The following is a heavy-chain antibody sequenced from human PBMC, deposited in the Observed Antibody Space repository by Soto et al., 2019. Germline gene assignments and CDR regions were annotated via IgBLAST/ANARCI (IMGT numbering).Heavy chain of an antibody. D-gene: IGHD3-10*01. Sequence: SVKVSCKASGGTFDNYAISWVRQAPGQGLEWVGGIIPHVDAANYAQKFQGRVTIAADESAGTAYMELSRLTSEDTAVYYCAKGSYYDASXAYDTPGFYYNYFGLDVWGQGTTVTVSS. J-gene: IGHJ6*02. V-gene: IGHV1-69*13. CDR3: AKGSYYDASXAYDTPGFYYNYFGLDV. CDR2: IIPHVDAA. CDR1: GGTFDNYA.